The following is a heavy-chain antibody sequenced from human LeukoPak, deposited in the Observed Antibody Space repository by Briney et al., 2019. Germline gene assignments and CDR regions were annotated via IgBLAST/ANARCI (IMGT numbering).Heavy chain of an antibody. V-gene: IGHV4-59*12. J-gene: IGHJ4*02. CDR1: GGSISSYY. D-gene: IGHD5-18*01. CDR2: IYYSGST. Sequence: SETLSLTCTVSGGSISSYYWSWIRQPPGKGLEWIGYIYYSGSTDYSPSLKSRVTISVDTSKNQFSLKLSSVTAADTAVYYCARVSLILSGYVGYSYGLVDYWGQGTLVTVSS. CDR3: ARVSLILSGYVGYSYGLVDY.